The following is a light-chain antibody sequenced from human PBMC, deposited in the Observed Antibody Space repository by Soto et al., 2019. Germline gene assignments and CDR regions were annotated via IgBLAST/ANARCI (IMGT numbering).Light chain of an antibody. V-gene: IGKV3-11*01. J-gene: IGKJ1*01. CDR2: DAS. CDR1: QSVSSY. Sequence: EIVLTQSPATLSLSPGERATLSCRASQSVSSYLAWYQQKPGQAPRLLIFDASSRATGIPARFSGSGSGTDFTLTISSLEPEDFALYYCHQRSNWPWTFGQGTKVEIK. CDR3: HQRSNWPWT.